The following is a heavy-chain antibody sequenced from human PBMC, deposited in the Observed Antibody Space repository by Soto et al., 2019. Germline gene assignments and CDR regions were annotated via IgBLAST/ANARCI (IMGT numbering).Heavy chain of an antibody. CDR2: ISGSTGTT. CDR1: GLMVNHYA. J-gene: IGHJ4*02. Sequence: GGSLRVSCEASGLMVNHYAMAWVRQIPGKGLEWVSVISGSTGTTYYADSVKGRFTISRDNSKNTVYLQMNSLRVEDSALYSCAKVIVLGASTLEYWGPGTRVTVSS. CDR3: AKVIVLGASTLEY. D-gene: IGHD6-6*01. V-gene: IGHV3-23*01.